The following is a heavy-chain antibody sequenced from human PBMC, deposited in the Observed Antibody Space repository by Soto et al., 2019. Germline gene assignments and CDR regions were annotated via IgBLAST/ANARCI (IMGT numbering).Heavy chain of an antibody. Sequence: QVQLVESGGGVVQPGRSLRLSCAASGFTFRSYGMHWVRQTPTKGLEWVAVIWYDGSRRYYADSVNGRFTISRDDSKNTLYLQINSRRAEDTAVYYCARDSGVVAVDLDYWGQGVLVTVSS. CDR3: ARDSGVVAVDLDY. V-gene: IGHV3-33*01. CDR1: GFTFRSYG. CDR2: IWYDGSRR. J-gene: IGHJ4*02. D-gene: IGHD3-22*01.